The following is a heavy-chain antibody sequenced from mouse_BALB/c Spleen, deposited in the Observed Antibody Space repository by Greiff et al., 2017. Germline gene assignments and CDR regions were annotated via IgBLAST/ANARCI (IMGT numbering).Heavy chain of an antibody. CDR1: GFTFSSYA. J-gene: IGHJ1*01. CDR2: ISSGGSYT. V-gene: IGHV5-9-3*01. Sequence: EVKVVESGGGLVKPGGSLKLSCAASGFTFSSYAMSWVRQTPEKRLEWVATISSGGSYTYYPDSVKGRFTISRDNAKNTLYLQMSSLRSEDTAMYYCARQDGNYLYWYFDVWGAGTTVTVSS. D-gene: IGHD2-1*01. CDR3: ARQDGNYLYWYFDV.